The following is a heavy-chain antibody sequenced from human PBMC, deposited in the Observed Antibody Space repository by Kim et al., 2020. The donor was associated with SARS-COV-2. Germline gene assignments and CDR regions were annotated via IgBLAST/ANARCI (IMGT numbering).Heavy chain of an antibody. V-gene: IGHV1-18*01. CDR2: ISAYNGNT. D-gene: IGHD5-12*01. J-gene: IGHJ4*02. CDR3: AREVQGGYSGYVHFDY. CDR1: GYTFTSYG. Sequence: ASVKVSCKASGYTFTSYGISWVRQAPGQGLEWMGWISAYNGNTNYAQKLQGRVTMTTDTSTSTAYMELRSLRSDDTAVYYCAREVQGGYSGYVHFDYWGQGTLVTVSS.